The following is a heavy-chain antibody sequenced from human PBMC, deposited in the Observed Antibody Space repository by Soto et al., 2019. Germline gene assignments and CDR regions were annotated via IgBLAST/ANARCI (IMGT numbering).Heavy chain of an antibody. D-gene: IGHD6-13*01. CDR2: ISYDGSNK. CDR1: GFTFSSYG. V-gene: IGHV3-30*18. Sequence: QVQLVESGGGVVQPGRSLRLSCAASGFTFSSYGMHWVRQAPGKGLEWVAVISYDGSNKYYADSVKGRFTISRDNSKNTLYLQMNSLRAEDTAVYYCAKGGRQLVGYWGQGTLVTVSS. CDR3: AKGGRQLVGY. J-gene: IGHJ4*02.